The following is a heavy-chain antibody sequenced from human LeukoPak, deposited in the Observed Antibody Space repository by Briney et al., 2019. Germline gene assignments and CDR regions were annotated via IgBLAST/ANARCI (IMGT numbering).Heavy chain of an antibody. V-gene: IGHV4-34*01. CDR3: ARGGGYCSSTSCYLGY. J-gene: IGHJ4*02. Sequence: SETLSLTCAVYGGSFSGYYWSWIRQPPGKGLEWIGEINHSGSTNYNPSLKSRVTISVDTSRNQFSLKLSSVTAADTAVYYCARGGGYCSSTSCYLGYWGQGTLVTVSS. CDR2: INHSGST. CDR1: GGSFSGYY. D-gene: IGHD2-2*01.